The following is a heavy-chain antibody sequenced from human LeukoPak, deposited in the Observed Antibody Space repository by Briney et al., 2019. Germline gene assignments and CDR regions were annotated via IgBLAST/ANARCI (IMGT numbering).Heavy chain of an antibody. Sequence: ASVKVSCKASGYTFTGYYMHWVRQAPGQGLEWMGWINPNSGGTNYAQKFQGRVTMTRDTSISTAYMELSRLRSDDTAVYYCARVRAREVVPAAKPFDYWGQGTLVTVSS. CDR3: ARVRAREVVPAAKPFDY. CDR2: INPNSGGT. D-gene: IGHD2-2*02. J-gene: IGHJ4*02. V-gene: IGHV1-2*02. CDR1: GYTFTGYY.